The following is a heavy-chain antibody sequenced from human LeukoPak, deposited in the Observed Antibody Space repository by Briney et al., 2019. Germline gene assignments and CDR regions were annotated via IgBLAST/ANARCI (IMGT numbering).Heavy chain of an antibody. CDR3: ARARDGCSYGYLGY. CDR1: GGSISSYY. Sequence: SETLSLTCTVSGGSISSYYWSWIRQPPGKGLEWIGYIYYSGGTNYNPSLKSRVTISVDTSKNQFSLKLSSVTAADTAVYYCARARDGCSYGYLGYWGQGTLVTVSS. D-gene: IGHD5-18*01. V-gene: IGHV4-59*01. J-gene: IGHJ4*02. CDR2: IYYSGGT.